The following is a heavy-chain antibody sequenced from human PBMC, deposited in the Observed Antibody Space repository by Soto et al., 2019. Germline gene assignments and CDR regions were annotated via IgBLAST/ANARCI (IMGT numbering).Heavy chain of an antibody. J-gene: IGHJ5*02. CDR2: IWYDGSNK. CDR3: ARDPQSSSWYAWFDP. D-gene: IGHD6-13*01. V-gene: IGHV3-33*01. Sequence: QVQLVESGGGVVQPGRSLRLSCAASGFTFSSYGMHWVRQAPGKGLEWVAVIWYDGSNKYYADSVKGRFTISRDNSKNKLYLQMNSLRAEDTAVYYCARDPQSSSWYAWFDPWGQGTLVTVSS. CDR1: GFTFSSYG.